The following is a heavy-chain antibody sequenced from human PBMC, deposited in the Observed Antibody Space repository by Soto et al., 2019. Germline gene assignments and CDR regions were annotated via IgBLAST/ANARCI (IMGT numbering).Heavy chain of an antibody. V-gene: IGHV4-30-4*01. CDR3: ARVPENSGSYYYFDL. J-gene: IGHJ4*02. D-gene: IGHD1-26*01. Sequence: SETLSLTCTVSGGSISSGDYYWSWIRQPPGKGLEWIGYIYYSGSTYYNPSLKSRVTISVDTSKNQFSLKLSSVTAADTAVYYCARVPENSGSYYYFDLWGQGTLVTVSS. CDR1: GGSISSGDYY. CDR2: IYYSGST.